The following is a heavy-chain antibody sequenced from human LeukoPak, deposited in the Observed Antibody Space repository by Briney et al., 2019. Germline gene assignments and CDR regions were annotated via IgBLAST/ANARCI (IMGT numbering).Heavy chain of an antibody. CDR3: VLPGLGGVIY. D-gene: IGHD3-16*01. J-gene: IGHJ4*02. V-gene: IGHV3-30*02. CDR2: IRYDGSNK. CDR1: GFTFSSYE. Sequence: GGSLRLSCAASGFTFSSYEMNWVRQAPGKGLEWVAFIRYDGSNKYYADSVKGRFTISRDNSKNTLYLQMNSLRAEDTAVYYCVLPGLGGVIYWGQGTLVTVSS.